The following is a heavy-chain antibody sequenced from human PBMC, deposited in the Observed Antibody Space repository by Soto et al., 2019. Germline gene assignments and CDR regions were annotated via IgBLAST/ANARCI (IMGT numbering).Heavy chain of an antibody. Sequence: EVQLVESGGGLVQPGGSLRLSCAACGFKISSYSMNWVRQAPGRGLVWVAYISDSGSNTLYADSVKGRFTVSRDTAKNSLYLQMSGLSDEDRAVYYCARYDYDSSGYDGRDVWGQGTTVTFAS. J-gene: IGHJ6*02. CDR2: ISDSGSNT. CDR3: ARYDYDSSGYDGRDV. D-gene: IGHD3-22*01. CDR1: GFKISSYS. V-gene: IGHV3-48*02.